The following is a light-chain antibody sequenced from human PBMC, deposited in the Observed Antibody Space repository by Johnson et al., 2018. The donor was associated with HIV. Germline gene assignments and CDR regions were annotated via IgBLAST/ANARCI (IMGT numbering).Light chain of an antibody. J-gene: IGLJ1*01. V-gene: IGLV1-51*02. CDR1: SSNIGNKY. CDR2: KNN. CDR3: GTWDSGLSAGHV. Sequence: QSVLTQPPSVSAAPGQKVTISCSGSSSNIGNKYVSWYQLLPGTPPKLLIFKNNERPSGIPDRISGSKSGTSATLGITGLQTGDEADYYCGTWDSGLSAGHVFGTGTKVTVL.